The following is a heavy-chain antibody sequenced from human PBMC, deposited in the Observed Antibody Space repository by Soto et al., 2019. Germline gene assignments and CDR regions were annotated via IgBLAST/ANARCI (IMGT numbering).Heavy chain of an antibody. CDR1: GLSFRDYS. CDR3: ARVQPGFDP. D-gene: IGHD6-13*01. J-gene: IGHJ5*02. V-gene: IGHV3-11*06. CDR2: ISSSSSYT. Sequence: VGFLRLSWAACGLSFRDYSMRWIRQAPGKWLERVSYISSSSSYTNYADSVKGRFTISRDNAKNSLDLQMNSLRAEDKAVYYCARVQPGFDPWGQGTLVTVSS.